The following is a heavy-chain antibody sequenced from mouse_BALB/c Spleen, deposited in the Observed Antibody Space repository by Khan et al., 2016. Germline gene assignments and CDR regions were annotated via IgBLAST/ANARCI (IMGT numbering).Heavy chain of an antibody. D-gene: IGHD2-10*02. CDR3: VRPVEYGPFAY. V-gene: IGHV10-1*02. CDR2: IRSKSNDYAT. J-gene: IGHJ3*01. Sequence: EVQLVESGGGLVQPKGSLKLSCAASGFTFNIYAMNWVRQAPGKGLEWVARIRSKSNDYATYYADSVKDRFTISRDDSQSMLYLQMNNLKTEDTAMYYCVRPVEYGPFAYWGQGTLVTVSA. CDR1: GFTFNIYA.